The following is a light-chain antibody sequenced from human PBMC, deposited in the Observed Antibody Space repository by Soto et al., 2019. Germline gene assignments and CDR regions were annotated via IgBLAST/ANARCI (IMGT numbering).Light chain of an antibody. Sequence: SLLTQPPSSSRTPVQMVTISCSGSSSNIGSNYVYWYQQLPGTAPKLLIYRNNQRPSGVPDRFSGSKSGTSASLAISGLRSEDEADYYCAAWDDSLSGSYVFGTGTKVTVL. CDR2: RNN. J-gene: IGLJ1*01. CDR3: AAWDDSLSGSYV. CDR1: SSNIGSNY. V-gene: IGLV1-47*01.